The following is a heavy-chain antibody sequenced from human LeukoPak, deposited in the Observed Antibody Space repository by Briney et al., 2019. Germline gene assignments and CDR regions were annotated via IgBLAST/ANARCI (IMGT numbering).Heavy chain of an antibody. CDR3: ARGYYYDYSGPDFDY. D-gene: IGHD3-22*01. J-gene: IGHJ4*02. CDR2: IYYSGST. V-gene: IGHV4-59*12. Sequence: SETLSLTCAVSGGSISSYYWSWIRQPPGKGLEWIGYIYYSGSTNYNPSLKSRVTISVDTSKNQFSLKLSSVTAADTAVYYCARGYYYDYSGPDFDYWGQGTLVTVSS. CDR1: GGSISSYY.